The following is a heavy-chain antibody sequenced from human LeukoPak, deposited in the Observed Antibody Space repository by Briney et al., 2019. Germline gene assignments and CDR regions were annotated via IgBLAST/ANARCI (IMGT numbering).Heavy chain of an antibody. Sequence: ASVKVSCKASGYTFTSYDINWVRQATGQGLEWMGWMNPNSGNTGYAQKFQGRVTMTRNTSISTAYMELSSLRSEDTAVYYCARVGYSYGWSYYYYYYGTDVLGQGTTVTVSS. V-gene: IGHV1-8*01. D-gene: IGHD5-18*01. CDR2: MNPNSGNT. CDR1: GYTFTSYD. J-gene: IGHJ6*02. CDR3: ARVGYSYGWSYYYYYYGTDV.